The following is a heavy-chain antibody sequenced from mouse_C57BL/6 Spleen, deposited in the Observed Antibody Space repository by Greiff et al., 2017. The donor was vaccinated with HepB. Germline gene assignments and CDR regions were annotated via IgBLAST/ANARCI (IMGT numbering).Heavy chain of an antibody. Sequence: VQLKESGGDLVKPGGSLKLSCAASGFTFSSYGMSWVRQTPDKRLEWVATISSGGSYTYYPDSVKGRFTISRDNAKNTLYLQMSSLKSEDTAMYYCARHGDYYGSSYGDWYFDVWGTGTTVTVSS. J-gene: IGHJ1*03. CDR2: ISSGGSYT. CDR1: GFTFSSYG. CDR3: ARHGDYYGSSYGDWYFDV. V-gene: IGHV5-6*01. D-gene: IGHD1-1*01.